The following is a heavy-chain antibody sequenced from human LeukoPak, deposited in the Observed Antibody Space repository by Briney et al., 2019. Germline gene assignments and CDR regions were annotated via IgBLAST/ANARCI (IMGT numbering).Heavy chain of an antibody. D-gene: IGHD6-19*01. V-gene: IGHV4-34*01. J-gene: IGHJ6*02. CDR3: ARKRYSSGWRDLYYYGMDV. CDR1: GGSFSGYY. CDR2: INHSGST. Sequence: SETLSLTCAVYGGSFSGYYWSWIRQPPGKGREWIGEINHSGSTNYNPSLKSRVTISVDTSKNQFSLKLSSVTAADTAVYYCARKRYSSGWRDLYYYGMDVWGQGTTVTVSS.